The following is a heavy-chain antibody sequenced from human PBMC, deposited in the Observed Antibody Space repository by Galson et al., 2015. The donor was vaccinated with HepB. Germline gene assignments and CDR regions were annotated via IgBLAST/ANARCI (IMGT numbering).Heavy chain of an antibody. Sequence: SLRLSCAASGFTLSSSTMHWVRQAPGKGLEWVALMLHDGRPMYYPDSARGRITISRDISKNTLDLQVNSLTTEDTAVYYCTREGFSEWGRGTLVIVSS. CDR1: GFTLSSST. V-gene: IGHV3-30*04. CDR2: MLHDGRPM. J-gene: IGHJ4*02. D-gene: IGHD6-19*01. CDR3: TREGFSE.